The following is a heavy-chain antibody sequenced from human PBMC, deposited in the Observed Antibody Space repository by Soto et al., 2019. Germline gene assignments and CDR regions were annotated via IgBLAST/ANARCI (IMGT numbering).Heavy chain of an antibody. CDR3: ATHPRIAARTGMDV. J-gene: IGHJ6*04. CDR2: IYYSGST. Sequence: QLQLQESGPGLVKPSETLSLTCTVSGGSISSSSYYWGWIRQPPGKGLEWIGSIYYSGSTYYNPSLKSRVTIPVDTSKNQCSPKLSSVTAADTAVYDCATHPRIAARTGMDVWGKGTTVTVSS. V-gene: IGHV4-39*01. CDR1: GGSISSSSYY. D-gene: IGHD6-6*01.